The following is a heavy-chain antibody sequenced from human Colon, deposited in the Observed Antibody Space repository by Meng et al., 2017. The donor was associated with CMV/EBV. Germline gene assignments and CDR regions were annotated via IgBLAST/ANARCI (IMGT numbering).Heavy chain of an antibody. D-gene: IGHD3-22*01. CDR1: GYNFANYW. V-gene: IGHV5-51*01. J-gene: IGHJ5*02. CDR3: ARLRLRGSGSHPFDP. CDR2: IYPGDSES. Sequence: GESLKISCQGSGYNFANYWIGWVRQMPGNGLEWMGMIYPGDSESRYSPSFDGQVTFSADVSIRTAYLQWSSLMASDTAMYFCARLRLRGSGSHPFDPWGQGTRVTVSS.